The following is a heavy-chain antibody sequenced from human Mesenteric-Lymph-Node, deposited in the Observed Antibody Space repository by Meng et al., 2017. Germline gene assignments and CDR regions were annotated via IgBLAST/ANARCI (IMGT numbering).Heavy chain of an antibody. V-gene: IGHV4-39*07. Sequence: GSGPGRVNPSETLSLTCTVFGGSISSSSYYWGWIRQPPGKGLEWIGSIYYSGSTYYNPSLKSRVTISVDTSKNQFSLKLSSVTAADTAVYYCARENVDDTAMVPSPTYFDYWGQGTLVTVSS. J-gene: IGHJ4*02. CDR1: GGSISSSSYY. CDR3: ARENVDDTAMVPSPTYFDY. CDR2: IYYSGST. D-gene: IGHD5-18*01.